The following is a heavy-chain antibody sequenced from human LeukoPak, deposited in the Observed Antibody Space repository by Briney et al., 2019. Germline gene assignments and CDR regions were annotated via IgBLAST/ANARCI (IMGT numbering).Heavy chain of an antibody. V-gene: IGHV1-24*01. CDR1: GYTLTELS. CDR2: FDPEGGET. J-gene: IGHJ5*02. Sequence: ASVKVSCKVSGYTLTELSMHWVRQAPGKGLEWMGCFDPEGGETIYAQKFQGRVTMTEDTSTDTADMELRSLRSEDTAVYYCATVRRDFWSGYAWFAPWGQRTLVTVSS. CDR3: ATVRRDFWSGYAWFAP. D-gene: IGHD3-3*01.